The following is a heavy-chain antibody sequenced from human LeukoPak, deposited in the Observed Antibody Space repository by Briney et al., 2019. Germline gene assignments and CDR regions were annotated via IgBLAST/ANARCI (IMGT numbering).Heavy chain of an antibody. CDR2: IIPIFGTA. D-gene: IGHD3-9*01. J-gene: IGHJ4*02. CDR1: GGTSSSYA. CDR3: ARDSTYYDILTGYYNRNPSDY. V-gene: IGHV1-69*01. Sequence: ASVKVSCKASGGTSSSYALSWVRQAPGQGLEWMGGIIPIFGTANYAQKFQGRVTITADESQSTAYMELSSLRSEDTAVYYCARDSTYYDILTGYYNRNPSDYWGQGTLVSVSS.